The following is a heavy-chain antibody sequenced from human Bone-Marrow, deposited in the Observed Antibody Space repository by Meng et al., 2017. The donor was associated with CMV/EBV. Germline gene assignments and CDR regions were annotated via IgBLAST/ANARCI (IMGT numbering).Heavy chain of an antibody. V-gene: IGHV3-15*04. CDR2: IESHSDGGTT. D-gene: IGHD3-3*01. J-gene: IGHJ4*02. CDR1: GLNFRRAW. CDR3: TTDMAETITNVGGVITYFDH. Sequence: GESLKISCGASGLNFRRAWMSWVRQVPGKGLEWVGRIESHSDGGTTEYAAPVKGRFTISRDDSKKSLFLHMNSLKAEDTAVYYCTTDMAETITNVGGVITYFDHWGQGTLVPSPQ.